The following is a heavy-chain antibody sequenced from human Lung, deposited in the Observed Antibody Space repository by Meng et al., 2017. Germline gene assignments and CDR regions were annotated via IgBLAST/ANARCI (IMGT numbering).Heavy chain of an antibody. Sequence: QVALQQGGAGVFQPSETLSRTCVVSGGSFSDYYWSWIRQPPGKGLEWIGEINHSGSTNYNPSLKSRATISVDTSQNNLSLKLSSVTAADSAVYYCARGPTTMAHDFDYWGQGTLVTVSS. J-gene: IGHJ4*02. D-gene: IGHD4-11*01. CDR3: ARGPTTMAHDFDY. V-gene: IGHV4-34*01. CDR1: GGSFSDYY. CDR2: INHSGST.